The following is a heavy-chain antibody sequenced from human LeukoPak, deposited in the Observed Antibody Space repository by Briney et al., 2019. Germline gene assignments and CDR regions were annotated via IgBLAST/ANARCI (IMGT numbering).Heavy chain of an antibody. CDR2: IYYSGST. Sequence: SETLSLTCTVSGGSISSYYWSWIRQPPGKGLEWIGYIYYSGSTNYNPSLKSRVTISVDTSKNQFSLKLSSVTAADTAVYCRARARGEYYYDSSGEYYFDYWGQGTLVTVSS. CDR1: GGSISSYY. D-gene: IGHD3-22*01. J-gene: IGHJ4*02. CDR3: ARARGEYYYDSSGEYYFDY. V-gene: IGHV4-59*01.